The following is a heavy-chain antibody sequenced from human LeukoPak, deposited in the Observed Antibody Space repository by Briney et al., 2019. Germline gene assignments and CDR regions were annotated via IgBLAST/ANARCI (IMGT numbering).Heavy chain of an antibody. D-gene: IGHD1-26*01. CDR1: GFTFSDYY. J-gene: IGHJ5*02. V-gene: IGHV3-11*01. CDR3: ARARRWELLADP. Sequence: GSLRFSCAASGFTFSDYYMSWIRPAPGKGLEWVSYISSSGSTIYYADSVKGRFTISRDNAKNSLYLQMNSLRAEDTAVYYCARARRWELLADPWGQGTLVTVSS. CDR2: ISSSGSTI.